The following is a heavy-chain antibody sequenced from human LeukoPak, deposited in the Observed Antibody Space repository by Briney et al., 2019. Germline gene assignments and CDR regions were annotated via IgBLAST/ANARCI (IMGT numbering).Heavy chain of an antibody. J-gene: IGHJ4*02. CDR3: ARLDIVVVPAAMDPDY. Sequence: GESLKISCKGSGYSFTSYWIGWVRQMPGKGLEWMGIIYPGDSDTRYSPSFQGQVTISGDKSISTAYLQWSSLKASDTALYYCARLDIVVVPAAMDPDYWGQGTLVTVSS. CDR1: GYSFTSYW. D-gene: IGHD2-2*03. V-gene: IGHV5-51*01. CDR2: IYPGDSDT.